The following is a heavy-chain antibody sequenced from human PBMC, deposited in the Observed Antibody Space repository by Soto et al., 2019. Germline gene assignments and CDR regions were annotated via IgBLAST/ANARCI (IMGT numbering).Heavy chain of an antibody. Sequence: SQTLSLTCAISGDSVSSNSAAWNWIRQSPSRGLEWLGRTYYRSKWYNDYAVSVKSRITINPDTSKNQFSLQLNSVTPEDTAVYYCARDRGWGYCSGGSCYSSFYYFDYWGQGTLVTVSS. V-gene: IGHV6-1*01. J-gene: IGHJ4*02. CDR1: GDSVSSNSAA. D-gene: IGHD2-15*01. CDR3: ARDRGWGYCSGGSCYSSFYYFDY. CDR2: TYYRSKWYN.